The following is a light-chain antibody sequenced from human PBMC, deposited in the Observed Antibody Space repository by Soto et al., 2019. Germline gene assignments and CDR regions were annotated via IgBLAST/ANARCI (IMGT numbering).Light chain of an antibody. Sequence: IQLTQSPSSLSASVGDRVTITCRASQGISNYLAWYQQKPGKTPRLLIYGATTLQSGVPSRFSGSGSGTDFALTISSLQPEDFATYYCQQLKSYVTFGQGTPLEIK. V-gene: IGKV1-9*01. J-gene: IGKJ5*01. CDR1: QGISNY. CDR3: QQLKSYVT. CDR2: GAT.